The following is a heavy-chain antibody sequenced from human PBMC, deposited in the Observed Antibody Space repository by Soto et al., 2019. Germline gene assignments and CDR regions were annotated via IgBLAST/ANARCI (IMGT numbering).Heavy chain of an antibody. CDR1: GFSLSTSGVG. CDR3: PHRRYGGASYYLDY. V-gene: IGHV2-5*02. CDR2: IYWDDDK. J-gene: IGHJ4*02. Sequence: SGPTLVNPTQTLTLTCTFSGFSLSTSGVGVGWIRQPPGKALEWLALIYWDDDKRDSPFLKSRLTITKDTSKNQVVLTMANMDPVVTATSFCPHRRYGGASYYLDYRAQGTLVPVSS. D-gene: IGHD5-18*01.